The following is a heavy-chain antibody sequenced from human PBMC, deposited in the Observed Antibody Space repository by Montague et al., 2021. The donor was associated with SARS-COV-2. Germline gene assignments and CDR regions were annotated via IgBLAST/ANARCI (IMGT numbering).Heavy chain of an antibody. CDR3: ARGARKGYGFRPGYFDS. CDR1: GGSFSGYY. Sequence: SETLSLTCAVYGGSFSGYYWNWIRQPPGKGLEWIGEINHSGSTNYNPSPKRLVTMSVDTSKNQFSLKLSSVTAAATAVYYCARGARKGYGFRPGYFDSWGQGTLVTVSS. D-gene: IGHD3-10*01. J-gene: IGHJ4*02. V-gene: IGHV4-34*01. CDR2: INHSGST.